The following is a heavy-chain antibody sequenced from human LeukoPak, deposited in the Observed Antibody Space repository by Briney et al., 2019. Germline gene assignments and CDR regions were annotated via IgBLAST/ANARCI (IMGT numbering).Heavy chain of an antibody. D-gene: IGHD4-23*01. CDR1: GGTFSSYA. CDR3: ARNYGGTRDFDY. J-gene: IGHJ4*02. V-gene: IGHV1-69*13. CDR2: IIPIFGTA. Sequence: ASVKVSCKASGGTFSSYAISWVRQAPGQGLGWMGGIIPIFGTANYAQKFQGRVTITADESTSTAYMELSSLRSEDTAVYYCARNYGGTRDFDYWGQGTLVTVSS.